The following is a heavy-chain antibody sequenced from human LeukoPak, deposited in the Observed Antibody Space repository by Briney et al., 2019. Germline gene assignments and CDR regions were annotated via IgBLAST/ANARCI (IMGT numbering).Heavy chain of an antibody. V-gene: IGHV3-74*01. J-gene: IGHJ3*02. D-gene: IGHD2-2*02. CDR1: GFTFSSYW. CDR2: INTDGTNT. CDR3: ARLGFCSSVNCYTVAFDI. Sequence: PGGSLRLSCAASGFTFSSYWMHWVRQAPGKGLVWVARINTDGTNTVYADSVKGRFTISRDNAKNTLYLQMNSLRAEDTAVYYCARLGFCSSVNCYTVAFDIWGQGTMVTVSS.